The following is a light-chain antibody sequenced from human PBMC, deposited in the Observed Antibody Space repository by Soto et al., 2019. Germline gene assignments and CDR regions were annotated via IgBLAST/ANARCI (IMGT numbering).Light chain of an antibody. CDR3: QQYHSYSRT. CDR1: QSVSRY. J-gene: IGKJ1*01. V-gene: IGKV1-39*01. Sequence: DIHMTLSPSSLSASVGNSVTLVCRAGQSVSRYLNWYQQKTGKAPKLLIYAASSLQSGVPSRFSGTGYGTDFTLTISSLQSEDFATYYCQQYHSYSRTFGQGTKVDIK. CDR2: AAS.